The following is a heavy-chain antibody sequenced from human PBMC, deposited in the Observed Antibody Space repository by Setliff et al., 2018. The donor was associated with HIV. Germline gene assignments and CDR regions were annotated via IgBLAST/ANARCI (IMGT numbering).Heavy chain of an antibody. J-gene: IGHJ4*02. CDR2: ISSGSTYI. Sequence: KPGGSLRLSCAASGLTFSTYTMNWVRQAPGKGLEWVSSISSGSTYIYYADLLKGRFTISRDNAKNSLYLQMHSLRVEDTAVYYCYGYYDRTGYPYFDYWGQGTLVTVSS. CDR3: YGYYDRTGYPYFDY. CDR1: GLTFSTYT. V-gene: IGHV3-21*01. D-gene: IGHD3-22*01.